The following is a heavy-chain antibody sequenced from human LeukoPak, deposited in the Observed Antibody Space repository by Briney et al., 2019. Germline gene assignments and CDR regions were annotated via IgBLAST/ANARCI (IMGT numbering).Heavy chain of an antibody. V-gene: IGHV3-48*02. J-gene: IGHJ5*02. D-gene: IGHD6-13*01. CDR1: GFTFSSYS. CDR2: INGSSSTI. CDR3: AREVQAAAANWFDP. Sequence: GGSLRLSCAASGFTFSSYSMNWVRQAPGKGLEGGSYINGSSSTIYYADSVKGRFTISRDNAKNSLYLQMNSLRDEDTAVYYCAREVQAAAANWFDPWGQGTLVTVSS.